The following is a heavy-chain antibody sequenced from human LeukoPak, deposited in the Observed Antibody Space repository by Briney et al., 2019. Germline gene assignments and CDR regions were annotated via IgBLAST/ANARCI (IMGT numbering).Heavy chain of an antibody. J-gene: IGHJ5*02. Sequence: GGCLRLSCAASGFTFSSYAMSWVRQAPGKGLQWVSYISSGSSIIYYADSVRGRFTISRDDAQKSLHLQMNSLRAEDTALYYCVRVDTSGWHGWFDPWGQGTLVTVSS. CDR2: ISSGSSII. CDR3: VRVDTSGWHGWFDP. CDR1: GFTFSSYA. V-gene: IGHV3-48*01. D-gene: IGHD6-19*01.